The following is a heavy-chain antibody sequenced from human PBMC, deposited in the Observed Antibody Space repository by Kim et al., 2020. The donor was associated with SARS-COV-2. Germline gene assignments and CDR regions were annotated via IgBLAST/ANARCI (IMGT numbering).Heavy chain of an antibody. Sequence: YNPSIQSRVTISADTSKSPFSLKLTSVTAADTAVYYCARSSTTVTSRFDFWGQGILVTVSS. J-gene: IGHJ4*02. CDR3: ARSSTTVTSRFDF. D-gene: IGHD4-17*01. V-gene: IGHV4-39*01.